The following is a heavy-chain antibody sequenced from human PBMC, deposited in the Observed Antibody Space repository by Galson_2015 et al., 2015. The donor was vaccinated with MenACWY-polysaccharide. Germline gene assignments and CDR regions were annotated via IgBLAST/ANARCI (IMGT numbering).Heavy chain of an antibody. V-gene: IGHV4-4*07. CDR3: ARRSLDNWYFDL. J-gene: IGHJ2*01. CDR2: IHATGST. Sequence: LSLPCTVSPDSICSSYWSWIRQSADKGLKYIGRIHATGSTAYNPSFRSRVAMSVDLPRNKFSLRLASVTASDTAIYYCARRSLDNWYFDLWGRGTLVIVSS. CDR1: PDSICSSY. D-gene: IGHD1-1*01.